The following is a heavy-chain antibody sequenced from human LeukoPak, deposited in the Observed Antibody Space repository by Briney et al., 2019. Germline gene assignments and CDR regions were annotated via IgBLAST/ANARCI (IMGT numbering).Heavy chain of an antibody. CDR2: ISGSGGST. Sequence: GGSLRLSCAASGFTFSSYAMSWVRQAPGKGLEWVSAISGSGGSTYYADSVKGRFTISRDNSKNTVLLQMNSLRAEDTAVYYCAKVGMLGYYDSSGYHTEYYFDSWGQGTLVTVSS. V-gene: IGHV3-23*01. J-gene: IGHJ4*02. D-gene: IGHD3-22*01. CDR1: GFTFSSYA. CDR3: AKVGMLGYYDSSGYHTEYYFDS.